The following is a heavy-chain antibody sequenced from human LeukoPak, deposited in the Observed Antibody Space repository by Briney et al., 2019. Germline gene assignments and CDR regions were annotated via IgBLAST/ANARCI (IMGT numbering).Heavy chain of an antibody. D-gene: IGHD3-10*01. Sequence: SETLSLTCSVSGGSISFYYWSWIRQPPGKGLEWIGYIYYSGSTNYNPSLKTRVTVSVDTSKNQFSLKLSSVTAADTAVYYCARGRYYDGSVSRYYGTDVWGQGTTVTVSS. CDR3: ARGRYYDGSVSRYYGTDV. CDR2: IYYSGST. V-gene: IGHV4-59*01. J-gene: IGHJ6*02. CDR1: GGSISFYY.